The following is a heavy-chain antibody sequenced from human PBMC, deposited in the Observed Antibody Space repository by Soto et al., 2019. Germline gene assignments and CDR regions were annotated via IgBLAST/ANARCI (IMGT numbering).Heavy chain of an antibody. V-gene: IGHV3-23*01. Sequence: PGGSLRRSWAASGFTFSKYAMYWFRQTPGKGLEWVSAITASGGSTYYADSVKGRFTISRDNSKNTMSLQMNSLRAEDRALYYCAKGSSRYYDSFDYWGQGTLVTVSS. D-gene: IGHD3-22*01. CDR2: ITASGGST. CDR1: GFTFSKYA. J-gene: IGHJ4*02. CDR3: AKGSSRYYDSFDY.